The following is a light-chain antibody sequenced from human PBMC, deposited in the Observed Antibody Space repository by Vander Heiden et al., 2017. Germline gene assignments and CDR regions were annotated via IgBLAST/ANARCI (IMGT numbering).Light chain of an antibody. J-gene: IGLJ1*01. CDR3: NSRDSSGNHYV. CDR2: GKN. Sequence: SSELTQDPAVSVALGQTVRITCQGDSLRSYYASWYQQKPGQAPVLVIYGKNNWPSGIPDRFSGSSSGNTASLTITGAQVEDEADYYCNSRDSSGNHYVFGSGTKVTVL. CDR1: SLRSYY. V-gene: IGLV3-19*01.